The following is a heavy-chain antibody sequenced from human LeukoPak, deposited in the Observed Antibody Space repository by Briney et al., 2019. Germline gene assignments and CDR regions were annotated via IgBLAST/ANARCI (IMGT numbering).Heavy chain of an antibody. Sequence: SETLSLTCTVSGGSISSGDYYWSWIRQPPGKGLEWIAYMYYSGSTYYNPSLKSRVTISVDTSKNQFSLKLSSVTAADTAVYYCASRPRSGSYWDDAFDIWGQGTMVTVSS. CDR1: GGSISSGDYY. J-gene: IGHJ3*02. V-gene: IGHV4-30-4*02. D-gene: IGHD1-26*01. CDR3: ASRPRSGSYWDDAFDI. CDR2: MYYSGST.